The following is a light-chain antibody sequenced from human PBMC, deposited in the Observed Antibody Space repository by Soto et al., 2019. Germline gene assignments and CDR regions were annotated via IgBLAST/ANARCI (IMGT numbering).Light chain of an antibody. CDR1: QSVSRSS. CDR2: GAS. Sequence: EIVLTQSPGTLSLSPGERATLSCRASQSVSRSSLAWYQHKRGQAPRLLIYGASIRATGIPDRFSGTGSGTDFTLTISRLEPEDFAVYYCQQYNDSPATFGQGTKLEI. J-gene: IGKJ2*01. CDR3: QQYNDSPAT. V-gene: IGKV3-20*01.